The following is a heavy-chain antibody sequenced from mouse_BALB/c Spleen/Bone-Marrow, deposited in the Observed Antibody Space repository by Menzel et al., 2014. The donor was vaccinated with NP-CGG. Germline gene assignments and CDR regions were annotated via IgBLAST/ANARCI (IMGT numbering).Heavy chain of an antibody. CDR3: ARDRYYGYAMDY. J-gene: IGHJ4*01. Sequence: EVMLVESGGGLVQPGGSLKLSCAASRFTFSSYGMSWVRQTPDKRLELVATINSNGGSTYYPDSVKGRFTISRDNAKNTLYLQMSSLKSEDTAMYYCARDRYYGYAMDYWGRGTSVTVSS. D-gene: IGHD1-1*01. CDR2: INSNGGST. V-gene: IGHV5-6-3*01. CDR1: RFTFSSYG.